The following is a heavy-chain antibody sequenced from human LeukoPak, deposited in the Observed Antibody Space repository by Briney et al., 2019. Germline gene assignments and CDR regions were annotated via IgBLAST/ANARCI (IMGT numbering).Heavy chain of an antibody. CDR1: GFTFSSYS. V-gene: IGHV3-23*01. CDR3: AKGGSGVVTATPN. D-gene: IGHD2-21*02. CDR2: ISGGGTNT. Sequence: GGSLRLSCAASGFTFSSYSMNWVRQAPGKGLEWVSAISGGGTNTYYADSVKGRFTISRDNSMNTLYLQMNSLSAEDTAVYYCAKGGSGVVTATPNWGQGTLVTVSS. J-gene: IGHJ4*02.